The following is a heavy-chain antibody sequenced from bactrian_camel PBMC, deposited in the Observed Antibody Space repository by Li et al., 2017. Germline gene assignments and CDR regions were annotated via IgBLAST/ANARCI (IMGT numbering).Heavy chain of an antibody. CDR2: ISLGGADT. V-gene: IGHV3S40*01. CDR3: AKPLEDYAYNFGY. CDR1: GFTFSSYL. D-gene: IGHD1*01. J-gene: IGHJ6*01. Sequence: VQLVESGGGLVQPGGSLRLSCAASGFTFSSYLMSWVRQAPGKGLEWVASISLGGADTPTADSVKGRFTISRDNAKNTVYLQLNNLKTEDMAMYYCAKPLEDYAYNFGYWGQGTQVTVS.